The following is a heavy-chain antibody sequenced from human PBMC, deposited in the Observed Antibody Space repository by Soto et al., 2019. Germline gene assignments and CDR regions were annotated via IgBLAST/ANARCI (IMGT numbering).Heavy chain of an antibody. CDR2: ISAYNGNT. V-gene: IGHV1-18*01. J-gene: IGHJ6*02. CDR1: GYTFTSYG. CDR3: ATDGGAYGMDV. Sequence: QVQLVQSGAEVKKPGASVKVSCKASGYTFTSYGISWVRQAPGQGLEWMGWISAYNGNTNYAQKRQGKLNITKDTSTSTDCKELSCLRSDDTAGYSCATDGGAYGMDVGGQGTTVTVS.